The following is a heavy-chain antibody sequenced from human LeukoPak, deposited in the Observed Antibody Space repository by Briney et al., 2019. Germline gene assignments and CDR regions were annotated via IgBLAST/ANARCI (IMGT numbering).Heavy chain of an antibody. J-gene: IGHJ4*02. V-gene: IGHV4-59*01. CDR3: ARVFMDNNNSYDY. CDR1: GASTNADF. Sequence: SETLSLTCTLSGASTNADFWSCIRHTPRDGLWRIGYISYNGGTNYNPSLKSRVTISIDTSKNQFSLRLTSVSAADTAIYYCARVFMDNNNSYDYWGQGTLVTVSS. CDR2: ISYNGGT. D-gene: IGHD1-20*01.